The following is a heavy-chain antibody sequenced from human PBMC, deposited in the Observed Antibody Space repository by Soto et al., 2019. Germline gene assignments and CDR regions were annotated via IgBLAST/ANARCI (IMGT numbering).Heavy chain of an antibody. CDR2: IYYSGST. D-gene: IGHD6-13*01. Sequence: QVQLQESGPGLVKPSETLSLTCTASGGSISSYYWSWIRQPPGKGLEWIGYIYYSGSTKNNPSLKSRVTISVAPSKNQLSLKLSSVTAADTAVYYCARRYGTVFDYWGQGTLVTVSS. CDR3: ARRYGTVFDY. V-gene: IGHV4-59*01. J-gene: IGHJ4*02. CDR1: GGSISSYY.